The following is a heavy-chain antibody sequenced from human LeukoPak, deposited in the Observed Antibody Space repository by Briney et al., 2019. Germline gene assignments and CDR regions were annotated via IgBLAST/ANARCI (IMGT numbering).Heavy chain of an antibody. J-gene: IGHJ4*02. CDR1: GFTFSNAW. CDR3: TRNYVWGSYPDY. CDR2: IKSKTDGGTT. Sequence: GGSLRLSCAASGFTFSNAWMNWVRQAPGKGLEWVGRIKSKTDGGTTDYAAPVKGRFTISRDDSKNTLYLQMNSLKTEDTAVYYCTRNYVWGSYPDYWGQGTLVTVSS. D-gene: IGHD3-16*02. V-gene: IGHV3-15*07.